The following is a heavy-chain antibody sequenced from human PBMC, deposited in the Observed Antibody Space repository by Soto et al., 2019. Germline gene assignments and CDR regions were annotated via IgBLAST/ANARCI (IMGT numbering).Heavy chain of an antibody. V-gene: IGHV4-39*01. J-gene: IGHJ3*02. CDR3: ARQRAWYGEWAFDI. D-gene: IGHD2-15*01. CDR1: ADAISGDSFRTPMFY. CDR2: ISYGGHT. Sequence: QVQLQESGPGLVKPSDTMPLTCTVSADAISGDSFRTPMFYWGWIRQPPGKGREWIASISYGGHTYHNPSLESRLTISVDTTKNQFSLKMTSVTAADTAVYYWARQRAWYGEWAFDIWGQGTMVTVSS.